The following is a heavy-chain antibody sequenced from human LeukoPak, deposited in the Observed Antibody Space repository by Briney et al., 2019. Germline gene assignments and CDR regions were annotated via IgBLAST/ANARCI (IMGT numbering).Heavy chain of an antibody. Sequence: ASVKVSCKASGYTFTRYDINWVRQATGQGLEWMGWTNPNSGNTGYAQKFQGRVTMTRNTFISTAYMELSSLRSEDTAVYFCARGPLLPSEYSSSWYAHYYYYMDVWGKGTTVTVSS. CDR2: TNPNSGNT. J-gene: IGHJ6*03. D-gene: IGHD6-13*01. CDR1: GYTFTRYD. CDR3: ARGPLLPSEYSSSWYAHYYYYMDV. V-gene: IGHV1-8*01.